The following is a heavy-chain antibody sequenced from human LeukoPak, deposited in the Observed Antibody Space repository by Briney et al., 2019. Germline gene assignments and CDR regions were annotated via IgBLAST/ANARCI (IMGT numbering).Heavy chain of an antibody. CDR3: ARGLRAYYYDSSGNDYFDY. CDR1: GYTFTSYY. D-gene: IGHD3-22*01. J-gene: IGHJ4*02. V-gene: IGHV1-2*02. Sequence: ASVRVSCKASGYTFTSYYMHWVRQAPGQGLEWMRCINPNSGGTNYAQKFQGRVTMTRDTSISTAYMELSRLRSDDTAVYYCARGLRAYYYDSSGNDYFDYWGQGTLVTVSS. CDR2: INPNSGGT.